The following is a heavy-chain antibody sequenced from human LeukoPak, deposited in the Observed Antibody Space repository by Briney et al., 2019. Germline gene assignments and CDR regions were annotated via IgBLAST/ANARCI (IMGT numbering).Heavy chain of an antibody. CDR1: GYSFTSYW. V-gene: IGHV5-51*01. J-gene: IGHJ6*03. CDR3: ARSFIAAAGNYYYYYMDV. CDR2: IYPGDSVT. D-gene: IGHD6-13*01. Sequence: GESLKISCKASGYSFTSYWIGWVRQMPGKGLEWMGIIYPGDSVTRYSPFFRGKVTISADKSISTAYLQWSRLEASDTAMYYCARSFIAAAGNYYYYYMDVWGKGTTVTVSS.